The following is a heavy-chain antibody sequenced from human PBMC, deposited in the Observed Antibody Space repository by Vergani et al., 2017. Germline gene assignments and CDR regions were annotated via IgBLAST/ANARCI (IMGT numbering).Heavy chain of an antibody. CDR2: IDHTGRP. J-gene: IGHJ6*03. V-gene: IGHV4-34*01. D-gene: IGHD4-11*01. CDR1: GGSFTSYH. Sequence: QVQLQQWGGGLLKPLETLSLTCVVNGGSFTSYHWTWIRQSPGEGLEWVGDIDHTGRPDYNPSLKSRLTMSVDKSRNQFSLTLYSVTATETAVYFCARVNTETNGHLYYYYYMDVWGQGTAVTVS. CDR3: ARVNTETNGHLYYYYYMDV.